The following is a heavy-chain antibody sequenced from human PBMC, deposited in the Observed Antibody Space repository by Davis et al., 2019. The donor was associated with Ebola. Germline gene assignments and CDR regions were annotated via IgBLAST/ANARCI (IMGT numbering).Heavy chain of an antibody. V-gene: IGHV4-39*07. CDR2: INHSGST. CDR1: GGSISSGDYY. CDR3: ARGYDFWSGYHR. Sequence: SETLSLTCTVSGGSISSGDYYWSWIRQPPGKGLEWIGEINHSGSTNYNPSLKSRVTISVDTSKNQFSLKLSSVTAADTAVYYCARGYDFWSGYHRWGQGTLVTVSS. D-gene: IGHD3-3*01. J-gene: IGHJ4*02.